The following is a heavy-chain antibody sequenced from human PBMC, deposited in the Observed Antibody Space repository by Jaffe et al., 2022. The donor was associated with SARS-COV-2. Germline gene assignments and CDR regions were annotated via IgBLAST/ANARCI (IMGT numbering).Heavy chain of an antibody. Sequence: EVQLLESGGGLVLPGGSLRLSCAASGFIFNNYAMSWVRQAPGKGLEWVSIISNYDSSAYYADSVKGRFTISRDNSRNTLYLQMSSLRAEDTAVYYCARGLGGINNGLDYWGQGTLVTVSS. D-gene: IGHD3-10*01. V-gene: IGHV3-23*01. J-gene: IGHJ4*02. CDR2: ISNYDSSA. CDR3: ARGLGGINNGLDY. CDR1: GFIFNNYA.